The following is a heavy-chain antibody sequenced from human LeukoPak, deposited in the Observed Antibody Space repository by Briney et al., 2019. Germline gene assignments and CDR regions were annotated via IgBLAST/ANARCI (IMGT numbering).Heavy chain of an antibody. CDR1: GFTFSSYD. V-gene: IGHV3-13*01. CDR2: IGTAGDT. D-gene: IGHD1-26*01. CDR3: VRDNRSYNFDY. Sequence: GGSLRLSCAASGFTFSSYDMHWVRQATGKGLEWVSAIGTAGDTYYPGSAKGRFTISRDNAKNTVYLQMNSLRAEDTAVYYCVRDNRSYNFDYWGQGTLVTVSS. J-gene: IGHJ4*02.